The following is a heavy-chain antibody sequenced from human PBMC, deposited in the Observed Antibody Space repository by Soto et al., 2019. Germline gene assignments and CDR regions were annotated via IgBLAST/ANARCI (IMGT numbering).Heavy chain of an antibody. V-gene: IGHV3-48*02. CDR2: ISGSSETI. CDR3: EMAGY. CDR1: GFPFSDYS. J-gene: IGHJ4*02. D-gene: IGHD2-8*01. Sequence: EVQTVYSGGGLIQRGGSLRLSCAASGFPFSDYSVNWVRQAPGEGLDWVAFISGSSETIHYADSVRGRFTISRDNAKNSVYLQMNSLRDEDTAMYYWEMAGYWGQGSQVTVSS.